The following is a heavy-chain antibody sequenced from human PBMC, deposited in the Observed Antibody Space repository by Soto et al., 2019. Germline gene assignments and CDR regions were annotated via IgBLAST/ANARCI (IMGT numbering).Heavy chain of an antibody. V-gene: IGHV3-30-3*01. D-gene: IGHD2-2*02. Sequence: HPGGSLRLSCAASGFTFSSYAMHWVRQAPGKGLEWVAVISYDGSNKYYADSVKGRFTISRDNSKNTLYLQMNSLRAEDTAVYYCARGCWGTSCYIGEGVDYWGQGTLVTVSS. J-gene: IGHJ4*02. CDR3: ARGCWGTSCYIGEGVDY. CDR2: ISYDGSNK. CDR1: GFTFSSYA.